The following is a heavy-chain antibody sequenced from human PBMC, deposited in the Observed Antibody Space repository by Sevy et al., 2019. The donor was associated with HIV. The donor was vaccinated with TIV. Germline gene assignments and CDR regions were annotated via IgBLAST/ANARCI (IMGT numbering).Heavy chain of an antibody. Sequence: GGSLRLSCAASGFTFSSYSMNWVRQAPGKGLEWVSYISSSSSTIYYADSVKGRFTISRDNAKNSLYLQMNSLRDEDTAVYYWAREGGYWSCTSCYGPVRYYYGLDVWGQGTTVTVSS. J-gene: IGHJ6*02. CDR1: GFTFSSYS. CDR2: ISSSSSTI. V-gene: IGHV3-48*02. CDR3: AREGGYWSCTSCYGPVRYYYGLDV. D-gene: IGHD2-2*01.